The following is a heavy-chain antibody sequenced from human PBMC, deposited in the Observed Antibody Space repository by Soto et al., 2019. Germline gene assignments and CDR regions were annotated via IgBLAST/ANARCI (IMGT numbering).Heavy chain of an antibody. D-gene: IGHD6-19*01. CDR2: IVGSGGNT. CDR3: AKFSSAWFQVVDY. Sequence: GGSLRLSCAASGFTFSTYVMSWVRQAPGKGLEWVSGIVGSGGNTYYADSVKGRFTISRDNSKNTLYLQMNSLRAEDAAVYYCAKFSSAWFQVVDYWGQGTPVTVSS. CDR1: GFTFSTYV. J-gene: IGHJ4*02. V-gene: IGHV3-23*01.